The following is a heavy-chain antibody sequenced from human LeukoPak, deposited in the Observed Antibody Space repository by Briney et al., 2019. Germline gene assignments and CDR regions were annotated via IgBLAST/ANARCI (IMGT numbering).Heavy chain of an antibody. Sequence: GSLRLSCVASGFTFVSHWMTWVRQAPGKGLEWVANINQDGSEKYYVDSVRGRFTMSRDNAKSSLYLQMDSLRVEDTAVYYCARDGRHYDILTGYQRGSFDPWGQGTLVTVSS. D-gene: IGHD3-9*01. CDR1: GFTFVSHW. J-gene: IGHJ5*02. CDR3: ARDGRHYDILTGYQRGSFDP. V-gene: IGHV3-7*03. CDR2: INQDGSEK.